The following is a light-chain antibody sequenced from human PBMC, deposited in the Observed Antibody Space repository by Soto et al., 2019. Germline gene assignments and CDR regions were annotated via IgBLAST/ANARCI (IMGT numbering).Light chain of an antibody. CDR1: SGDVGGYNY. V-gene: IGLV2-14*01. J-gene: IGLJ1*01. Sequence: QSALTQPASVSGSPGQSITISCTGTSGDVGGYNYVSWYQQHPGKAPKLMIYEVSNRPSGVSNRFSGPKSGNTASLTISGLQAEDEADYYCSSYTSSSTYVFGTGTKLTVL. CDR3: SSYTSSSTYV. CDR2: EVS.